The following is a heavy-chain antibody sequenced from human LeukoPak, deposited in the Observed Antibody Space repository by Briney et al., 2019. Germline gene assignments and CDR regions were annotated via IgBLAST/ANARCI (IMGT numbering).Heavy chain of an antibody. V-gene: IGHV4-59*08. CDR2: IYYSGST. Sequence: SETLSLTCTVPGGSISSYYWNWIRQPPGKGLEWIGYIYYSGSTNYNPSLKSRVTISVDTSKNQFSLKLNSVTAADTAVYYCATSTISYWFDPWGQGTLVTVSS. CDR3: ATSTISYWFDP. CDR1: GGSISSYY. J-gene: IGHJ5*02. D-gene: IGHD2-2*01.